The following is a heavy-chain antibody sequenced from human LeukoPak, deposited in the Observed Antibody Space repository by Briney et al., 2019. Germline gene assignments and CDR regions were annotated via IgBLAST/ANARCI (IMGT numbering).Heavy chain of an antibody. J-gene: IGHJ4*02. V-gene: IGHV3-23*01. Sequence: GGSLRLSCAASGFTFSSYAMSWVRQAPGKGLEWVSSINGNGGSTYYADSVRGRFTISRDSSKNTLYLQMNRLRAEAAAVYYLAKAPVTTCSGAYGDPFYYWGQGTLGTVSS. CDR1: GFTFSSYA. D-gene: IGHD2-15*01. CDR3: AKAPVTTCSGAYGDPFYY. CDR2: INGNGGST.